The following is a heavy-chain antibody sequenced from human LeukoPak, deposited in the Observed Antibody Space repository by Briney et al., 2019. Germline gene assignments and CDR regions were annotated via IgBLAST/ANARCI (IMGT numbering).Heavy chain of an antibody. CDR3: APAYIWGSFRTFNY. Sequence: PSETLSLTCTVSGGSISSSSYYWGWMRQPPGKGLEWVGSITYSGTTYYSPSLKSRVTISVDTSKSRFSLKLTSVTAADTAVYYCAPAYIWGSFRTFNYWGQGTLVTVSS. V-gene: IGHV4-39*01. CDR1: GGSISSSSYY. CDR2: ITYSGTT. J-gene: IGHJ4*02. D-gene: IGHD3-16*02.